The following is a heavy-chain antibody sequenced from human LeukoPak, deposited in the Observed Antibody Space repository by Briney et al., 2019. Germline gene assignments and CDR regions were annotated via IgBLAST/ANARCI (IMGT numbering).Heavy chain of an antibody. J-gene: IGHJ4*02. D-gene: IGHD4-17*01. CDR1: GLSFSRYS. Sequence: GRSLRLSCAASGLSFSRYSLNWVRQAPGKGLDWVSYISLNSGTLYYADSVKGRFTISRDNAKNSLYLQLNSLRAEATAVYYCARAAGEDYGDYVSSIFDQWGQGTLVSASS. CDR3: ARAAGEDYGDYVSSIFDQ. V-gene: IGHV3-48*01. CDR2: ISLNSGTL.